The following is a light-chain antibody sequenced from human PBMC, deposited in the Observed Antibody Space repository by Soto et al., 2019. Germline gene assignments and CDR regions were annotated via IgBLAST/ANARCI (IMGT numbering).Light chain of an antibody. CDR1: TSNIGSNT. V-gene: IGLV1-44*01. CDR3: AAWDDSLSGYV. Sequence: QPVLTQPPSASGTPGQRVTISCSGSTSNIGSNTVNWYQQLPGTAPKLLIYSNNQRPSGVPDRFSGSKSGTSASLAISGLQSEDEADYYCAAWDDSLSGYVFGTGTKVTV. J-gene: IGLJ1*01. CDR2: SNN.